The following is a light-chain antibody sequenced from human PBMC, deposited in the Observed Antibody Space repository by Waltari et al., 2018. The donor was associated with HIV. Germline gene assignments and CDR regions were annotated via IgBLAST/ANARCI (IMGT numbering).Light chain of an antibody. J-gene: IGLJ3*02. CDR1: SSNIGAGSD. CDR3: QSYDTRLSAWV. V-gene: IGLV1-40*01. CDR2: DNS. Sequence: QSVLTQPPSVSGAPGQRVTISCTGGSSNIGAGSDVHWYQQLPGTAPKLLIQDNSNRPSGGPGRFPGSRTGTSASLDITGRQAEDEADYYCQSYDTRLSAWVFGGGTKLTVL.